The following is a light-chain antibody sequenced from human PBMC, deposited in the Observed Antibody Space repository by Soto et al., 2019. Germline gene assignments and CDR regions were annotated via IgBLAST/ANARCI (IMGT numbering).Light chain of an antibody. CDR3: QQSYSTPPYT. CDR1: QTISTY. CDR2: AAS. V-gene: IGKV1-39*01. J-gene: IGKJ2*01. Sequence: DIQMTQSPSSLSASVGDRVTITCRASQTISTYLNWYQQKPGTAPKLLIYAASKLQGGVPSRFSGRGSGTDFTLTISSLQPEDVAIYYCQQSYSTPPYTFGQGTKVEIK.